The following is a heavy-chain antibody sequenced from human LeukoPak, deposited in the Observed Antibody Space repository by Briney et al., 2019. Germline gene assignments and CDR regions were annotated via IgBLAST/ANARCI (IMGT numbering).Heavy chain of an antibody. CDR3: ARDPYYYDSSGYWDY. V-gene: IGHV3-30*09. CDR2: ISYDGSNK. CDR1: GFTFSSYA. J-gene: IGHJ4*02. Sequence: QPGRSLRLSCAASGFTFSSYAMHWVRQAPGKGLEWVAVISYDGSNKYYADSVKGRFAISRDNSKNTLYLQMNSLRAEDTAVYYCARDPYYYDSSGYWDYWGQGTLVTVSS. D-gene: IGHD3-22*01.